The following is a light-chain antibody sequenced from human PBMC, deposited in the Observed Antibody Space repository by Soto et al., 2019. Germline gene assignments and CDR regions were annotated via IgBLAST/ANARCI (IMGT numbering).Light chain of an antibody. V-gene: IGKV3-11*01. CDR1: QSISSH. J-gene: IGKJ4*01. Sequence: EIVLTQSPATLSLSPGERATLSCRASQSISSHLAWYQQKPGQAPRLLMYDVSNRATDIPARFSGSGSGTAFTLTISSLEPEDFAVYYCQQRPNWPLTFCGGTKVEIK. CDR2: DVS. CDR3: QQRPNWPLT.